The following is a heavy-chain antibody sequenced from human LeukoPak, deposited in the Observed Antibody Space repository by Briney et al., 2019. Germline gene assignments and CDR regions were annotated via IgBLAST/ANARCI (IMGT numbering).Heavy chain of an antibody. CDR3: ASGYRGPYYYYGMDV. Sequence: GRSLRLSCAASGFTFSSYAMHWVRQAPGKGLEWVAVISYDGSNKYYADSVKGRFTISRDNSKNTLYLQMDSLRAEDTAVYYCASGYRGPYYYYGMDVWGQGTRSPSP. V-gene: IGHV3-30-3*01. CDR1: GFTFSSYA. D-gene: IGHD5-12*01. J-gene: IGHJ6*02. CDR2: ISYDGSNK.